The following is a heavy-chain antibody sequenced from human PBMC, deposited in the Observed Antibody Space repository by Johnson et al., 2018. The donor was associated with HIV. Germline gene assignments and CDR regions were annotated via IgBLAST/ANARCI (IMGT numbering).Heavy chain of an antibody. Sequence: QVQLVESGGGVVQPGGSLRLSCAASGFTFSSYGMHWVRQAPGKGLEWVAFIRYDGSNKYFADSVKGRFTISRDNSKNTLYLQMNSLRAEDTAVYYCAKDLVVVTARGAFDIWGQVTMVTVSS. CDR3: AKDLVVVTARGAFDI. J-gene: IGHJ3*02. CDR2: IRYDGSNK. V-gene: IGHV3-30*02. CDR1: GFTFSSYG. D-gene: IGHD2-21*02.